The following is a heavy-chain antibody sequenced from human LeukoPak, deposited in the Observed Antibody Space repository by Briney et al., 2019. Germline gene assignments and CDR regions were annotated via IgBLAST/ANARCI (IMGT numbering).Heavy chain of an antibody. CDR2: IYTSGST. V-gene: IGHV4-4*07. CDR3: AREHGVLWFGDTFFDY. CDR1: GGSISSYY. J-gene: IGHJ4*02. D-gene: IGHD3-10*01. Sequence: PSETLSLTCTVSGGSISSYYWSWIRQPAGKGLEWIGRIYTSGSTNYNPSLKSRVTISVDTSKNQFSLKLSSVTAADTAVYYCAREHGVLWFGDTFFDYWGQGTLVTVSS.